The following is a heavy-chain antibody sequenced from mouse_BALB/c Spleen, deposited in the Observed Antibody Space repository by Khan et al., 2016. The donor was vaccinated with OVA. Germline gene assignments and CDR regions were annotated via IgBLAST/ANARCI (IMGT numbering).Heavy chain of an antibody. J-gene: IGHJ4*01. V-gene: IGHV1-18*01. Sequence: EVQLQQSGPELVRPGASVKISCKTSGYTFTEYTLHWVKQSHGKSIEWIGVINPKNGVTSYNQKFKGKATLTVDKSSSTAYMEFRSLTSEDSAVYYCARDAGRKWGQGTSVTVSS. CDR1: GYTFTEYT. CDR3: ARDAGRK. D-gene: IGHD3-3*01. CDR2: INPKNGVT.